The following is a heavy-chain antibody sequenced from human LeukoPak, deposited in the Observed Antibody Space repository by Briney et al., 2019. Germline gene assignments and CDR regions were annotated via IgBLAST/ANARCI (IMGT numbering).Heavy chain of an antibody. J-gene: IGHJ4*02. D-gene: IGHD6-19*01. V-gene: IGHV3-23*01. CDR1: GFMFSSYS. CDR2: INGTGGST. CDR3: AKEGFSSTGFHFDY. Sequence: PGGSLRLSCAASGFMFSSYSMSWVRQSPGKGLQWVSTINGTGGSTYYADSVKGRFTISRDNSKNTLYLQMNSLRAEDTAVYYCAKEGFSSTGFHFDYWGLGTLVTVSS.